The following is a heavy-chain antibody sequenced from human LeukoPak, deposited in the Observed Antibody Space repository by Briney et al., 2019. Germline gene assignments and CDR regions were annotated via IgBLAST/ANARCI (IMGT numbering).Heavy chain of an antibody. D-gene: IGHD3-10*01. CDR2: IYYSGST. CDR3: ASYGSGSYSYYFDY. Sequence: SETLSLTCTVSGGSISSYYWSWVRQPPGKGLEWIGYIYYSGSTNYDPSLKSRVTISVDTSKNQFSLKLSSVTAADTAVYYCASYGSGSYSYYFDYWGQGTLVTVSS. V-gene: IGHV4-59*01. J-gene: IGHJ4*02. CDR1: GGSISSYY.